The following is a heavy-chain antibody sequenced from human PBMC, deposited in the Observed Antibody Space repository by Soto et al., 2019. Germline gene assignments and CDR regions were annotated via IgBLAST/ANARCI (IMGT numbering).Heavy chain of an antibody. CDR1: GGSISSYY. Sequence: PSETLSLTCTVSGGSISSYYWSWIRQPPGKGLEWIGYIYYSGSTNYNPSLKSRVTISVDTSKNQFSLKLSSVTAADTAVYYCARHDAGVSSSLTKSYYFDYWGQGTLVTVSS. J-gene: IGHJ4*02. CDR3: ARHDAGVSSSLTKSYYFDY. CDR2: IYYSGST. D-gene: IGHD6-13*01. V-gene: IGHV4-59*08.